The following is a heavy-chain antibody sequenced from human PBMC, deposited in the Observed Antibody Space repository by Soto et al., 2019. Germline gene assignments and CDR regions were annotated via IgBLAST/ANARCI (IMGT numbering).Heavy chain of an antibody. CDR1: GGTFSSYA. V-gene: IGHV1-69*01. J-gene: IGHJ6*02. CDR3: ARERVTIFGVVIMSSGMDV. CDR2: IIPIFGTA. D-gene: IGHD3-3*01. Sequence: QVQLVQSGAEVKKPGSSVKVSCKASGGTFSSYAISWVRQAPGQGLEWMGGIIPIFGTANYAQKFQGIVTITADESTSTGYMELSSLRSEDTAVYYCARERVTIFGVVIMSSGMDVWGQGTTVTVSS.